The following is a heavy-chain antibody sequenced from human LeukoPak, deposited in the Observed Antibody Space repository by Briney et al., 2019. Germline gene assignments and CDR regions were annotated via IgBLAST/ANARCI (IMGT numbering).Heavy chain of an antibody. V-gene: IGHV4-39*01. CDR1: GCSINSSRYY. CDR2: IYYSGST. CDR3: AAEIRNDYLDLFDP. J-gene: IGHJ5*02. Sequence: SDTLSLTCTVSGCSINSSRYYWGWIRQPPGKGLEWIGSIYYSGSTYYNPSLQSRVTISVDTSKNQFSLKLSSVTAADTAVYYCAAEIRNDYLDLFDPWGQGTLVTVSS. D-gene: IGHD4-11*01.